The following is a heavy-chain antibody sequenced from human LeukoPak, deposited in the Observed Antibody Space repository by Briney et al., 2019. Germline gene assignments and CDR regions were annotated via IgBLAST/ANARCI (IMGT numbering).Heavy chain of an antibody. J-gene: IGHJ4*02. Sequence: LRLSXAASGFTFSSYWMSWVRQAPGKGLEWVANIKQDGSEKYYVDSVKGRFTISRDNAKNSLYLQMNSLRAEDTAVYYCARDRDTVMVYYFDYWGQGTLVTVSS. CDR1: GFTFSSYW. CDR2: IKQDGSEK. V-gene: IGHV3-7*03. D-gene: IGHD4-17*01. CDR3: ARDRDTVMVYYFDY.